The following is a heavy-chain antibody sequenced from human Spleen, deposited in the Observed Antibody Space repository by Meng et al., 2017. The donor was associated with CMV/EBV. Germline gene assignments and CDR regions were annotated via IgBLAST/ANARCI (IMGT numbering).Heavy chain of an antibody. CDR3: TTPILPRGYYYYYGMDV. V-gene: IGHV3-15*01. Sequence: GESLKISCAASGFTFNNYWMSWVRQAPGKGLEWVGRIKSKTDGGTTDYAAPVKGRFTISRDDSKNTLYLQMNSLKTEDTAVYYCTTPILPRGYYYYYGMDVWGQGTTVTVSS. CDR2: IKSKTDGGTT. D-gene: IGHD2-21*02. CDR1: GFTFNNYW. J-gene: IGHJ6*02.